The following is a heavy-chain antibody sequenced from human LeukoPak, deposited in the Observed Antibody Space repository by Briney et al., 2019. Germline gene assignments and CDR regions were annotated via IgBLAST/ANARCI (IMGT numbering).Heavy chain of an antibody. CDR3: ARGGGYDPLDY. J-gene: IGHJ4*02. V-gene: IGHV4-38-2*02. CDR2: IYHRGNT. D-gene: IGHD5-12*01. CDR1: SYSISSGYY. Sequence: PSETLSPTCTVSSYSISSGYYWGWIRQPPGKGLEWIGNIYHRGNTYYNPSLKSRVTISVDTSKNQFSLKLSSVTAADTAVYYCARGGGYDPLDYWGQGTLVTVSS.